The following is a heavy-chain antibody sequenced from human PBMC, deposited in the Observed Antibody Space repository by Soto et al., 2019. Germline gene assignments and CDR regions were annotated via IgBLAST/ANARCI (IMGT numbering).Heavy chain of an antibody. CDR2: IKQDGSEK. CDR3: ARDGLWFGDPTGVDI. CDR1: GFTFSSYW. J-gene: IGHJ3*02. V-gene: IGHV3-7*01. Sequence: EVQLVESGGGLVQPGGSLRLSCAASGFTFSSYWMSWVRQAPGKGLEWVANIKQDGSEKYYVDSVKGRFTISRDNAKNSLYLQMNSLRAEDTAVYYCARDGLWFGDPTGVDIWGQGTMVTVSS. D-gene: IGHD3-10*01.